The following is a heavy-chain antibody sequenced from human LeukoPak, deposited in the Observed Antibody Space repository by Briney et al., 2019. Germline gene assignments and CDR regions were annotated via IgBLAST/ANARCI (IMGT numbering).Heavy chain of an antibody. CDR2: ISGSGGST. CDR1: GFTFSSYA. CDR3: AKYYYDSSGYRLASLNWYFDL. V-gene: IGHV3-23*01. J-gene: IGHJ2*01. Sequence: QSGGSLRLSCAASGFTFSSYAMSWVRQAPGKGLEWVSAISGSGGSTYYADSVKGRFTISRDNSKNTLYLQMNSLRAEDTAVYYCAKYYYDSSGYRLASLNWYFDLWGRGTLVTVSS. D-gene: IGHD3-22*01.